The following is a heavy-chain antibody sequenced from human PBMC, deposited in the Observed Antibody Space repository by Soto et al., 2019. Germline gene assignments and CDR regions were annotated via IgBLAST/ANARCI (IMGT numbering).Heavy chain of an antibody. V-gene: IGHV3-30*03. CDR3: GAGQYFSDY. Sequence: QVQLVGSGGGVVQPGRSLRLSCAASGFTFSSYGMHWVRQAPGKGMEWVALISYDGSDKYYADSVKGRFIISRDNSKNTLYLKMDSLRVEDTAVYYCGAGQYFSDYWGQGTLVTVSS. CDR2: ISYDGSDK. CDR1: GFTFSSYG. J-gene: IGHJ4*02. D-gene: IGHD6-13*01.